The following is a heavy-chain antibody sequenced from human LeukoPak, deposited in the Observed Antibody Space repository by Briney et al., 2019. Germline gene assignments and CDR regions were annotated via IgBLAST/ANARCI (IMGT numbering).Heavy chain of an antibody. CDR1: GGSISSYY. Sequence: SETLSLTCTVSGGSISSYYWNWIRQPAGKGLEWIGHIYYSGSTNYNPSLKSRVTISVDTSKNQFSLKLSSVTAADTAVYYCARRRLAAGYDYWGQGTLVTVSS. D-gene: IGHD6-13*01. J-gene: IGHJ4*02. CDR3: ARRRLAAGYDY. CDR2: IYYSGST. V-gene: IGHV4-59*08.